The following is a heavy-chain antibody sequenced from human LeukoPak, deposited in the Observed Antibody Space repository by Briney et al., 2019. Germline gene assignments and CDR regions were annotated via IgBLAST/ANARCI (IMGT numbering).Heavy chain of an antibody. CDR2: ISPYNGNT. CDR3: ATDSPDVLRFLEWLSLDY. Sequence: ASVKVSCKASGYTFTSYGISWVRQAPGQGLEWMGWISPYNGNTNYAQKFQGRVTMTEDTSTDTAYMELSSLRSEDTAVYYCATDSPDVLRFLEWLSLDYWGQGTLVTVSS. V-gene: IGHV1-18*01. CDR1: GYTFTSYG. J-gene: IGHJ4*02. D-gene: IGHD3-3*01.